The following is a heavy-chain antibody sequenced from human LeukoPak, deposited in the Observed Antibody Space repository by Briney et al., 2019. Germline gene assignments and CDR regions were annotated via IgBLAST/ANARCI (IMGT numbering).Heavy chain of an antibody. CDR2: LHNVGSGGST. J-gene: IGHJ4*02. CDR1: GFSVSGDY. D-gene: IGHD6-13*01. V-gene: IGHV3-53*01. Sequence: TGGSLRLSCAASGFSVSGDYMSWVRQAPGKGLEWVSVLHNVGSGGSTYYADSVKDRFTISRDNSKSTLYLQMNSLRAEDTAVYYCAKGRSGHSSSWGDCWGQGTLVTVSS. CDR3: AKGRSGHSSSWGDC.